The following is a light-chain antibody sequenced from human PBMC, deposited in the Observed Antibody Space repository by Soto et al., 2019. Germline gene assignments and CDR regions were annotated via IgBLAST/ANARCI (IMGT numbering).Light chain of an antibody. Sequence: QSALTQSASVSGSPGQSITISCTGTSSDVGSHNLVSWYQQHPGKAPKLMIYEGSKRPSGVSNRFSGSKSGNTASLTISGLQAEYEADYYCCSFAHSSTSVLFGGGTKLTVL. J-gene: IGLJ2*01. CDR1: SSDVGSHNL. V-gene: IGLV2-23*01. CDR2: EGS. CDR3: CSFAHSSTSVL.